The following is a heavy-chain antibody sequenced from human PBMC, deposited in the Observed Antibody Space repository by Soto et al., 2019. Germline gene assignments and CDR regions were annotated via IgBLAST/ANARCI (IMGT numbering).Heavy chain of an antibody. CDR2: IYYGGST. D-gene: IGHD3-22*01. Sequence: ASETLSLTCTVSGGSISSSSYYWVWIRQPPGKGLEWIGSIYYGGSTSYNPSLKSRVTISVDTSKNQFSLKLSSVTAADTAVYYCARARTGDSSGYYFDYWGQGTLVTVSS. J-gene: IGHJ4*02. V-gene: IGHV4-39*01. CDR3: ARARTGDSSGYYFDY. CDR1: GGSISSSSYY.